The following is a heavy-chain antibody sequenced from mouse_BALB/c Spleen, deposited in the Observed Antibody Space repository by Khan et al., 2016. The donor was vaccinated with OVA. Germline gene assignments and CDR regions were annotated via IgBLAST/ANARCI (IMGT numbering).Heavy chain of an antibody. J-gene: IGHJ4*01. Sequence: VQLQESGPGLVAPSQSLSITCTVSGFSLSRYNIHWVRQTPGKGLEWLGMIWGGGGTDYNSTHKIRLSISKDNSKSQVFLIMNSLQTDDTAMYXCARAYYRYDGYDAMDYWGQGTSVTVSS. V-gene: IGHV2-6-4*01. CDR3: ARAYYRYDGYDAMDY. CDR2: IWGGGGT. D-gene: IGHD2-14*01. CDR1: GFSLSRYN.